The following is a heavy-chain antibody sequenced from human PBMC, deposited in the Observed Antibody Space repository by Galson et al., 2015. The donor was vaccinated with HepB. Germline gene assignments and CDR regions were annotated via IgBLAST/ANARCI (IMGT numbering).Heavy chain of an antibody. CDR1: GSTFTDYY. CDR2: VDPEDGET. J-gene: IGHJ4*02. V-gene: IGHV1-69-2*01. D-gene: IGHD3-10*01. Sequence: VTVSCKVSGSTFTDYYMHWVQQAPGKGLEWMGLVDPEDGETIYAEKFQGRATITADTSTDTAYMELSSLRSEDTAVYYCATGGSAMVRGVKQWGQGTLVTVSS. CDR3: ATGGSAMVRGVKQ.